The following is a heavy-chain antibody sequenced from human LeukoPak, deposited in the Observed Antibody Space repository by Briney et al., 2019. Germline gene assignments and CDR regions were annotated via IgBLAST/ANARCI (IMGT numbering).Heavy chain of an antibody. J-gene: IGHJ4*02. Sequence: GGSLRLSCVASGFIFSNYGMHWVRQAPGKGLEWVATISYDGSNTYYVDSVKGRFTISRDNPRNTLYLQMNSLRAEDTAVYFCAKRGVVIRVILVGFHKEAYYFDSWGQGALVTVSS. V-gene: IGHV3-30*18. CDR3: AKRGVVIRVILVGFHKEAYYFDS. CDR1: GFIFSNYG. CDR2: ISYDGSNT. D-gene: IGHD3-22*01.